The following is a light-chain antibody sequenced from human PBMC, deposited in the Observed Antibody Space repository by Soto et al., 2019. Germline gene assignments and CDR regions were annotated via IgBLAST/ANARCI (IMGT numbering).Light chain of an antibody. Sequence: NQSPAALSASVGDRVTITCQASHDIRNDLNWYQQKSGKAPKLLIHAASTLEAGVPSRFSGSGSGTDFTFTISSLQPEDIATYYCQQYSHLITFGQGTRLEIK. V-gene: IGKV1-33*01. CDR2: AAS. CDR3: QQYSHLIT. CDR1: HDIRND. J-gene: IGKJ5*01.